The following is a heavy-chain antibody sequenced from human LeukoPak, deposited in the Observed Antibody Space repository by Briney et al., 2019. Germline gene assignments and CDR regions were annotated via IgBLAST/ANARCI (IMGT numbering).Heavy chain of an antibody. D-gene: IGHD4-17*01. Sequence: SETLSLTCTVSGGSISGYYWSWIRQPAGKGLEWIGRIYTSGTTHYNPSLKSRVTMSVDTSKNQFSLKLSSVTAADPAVYYCARLSTVTTSFDYWGQGTLVTVSS. CDR1: GGSISGYY. CDR2: IYTSGTT. CDR3: ARLSTVTTSFDY. V-gene: IGHV4-4*07. J-gene: IGHJ4*02.